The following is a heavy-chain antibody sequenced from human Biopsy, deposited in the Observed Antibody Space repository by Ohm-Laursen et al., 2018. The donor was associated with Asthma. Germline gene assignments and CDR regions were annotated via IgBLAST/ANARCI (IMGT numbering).Heavy chain of an antibody. CDR3: AKGEWELLEANFDY. V-gene: IGHV3-9*01. Sequence: SLRLSCAAPGFTFDDYAMHWVRQAPGKGLEWVSGISWNSGSIGYADSVKGRFIISRDNAKNSLYLQMNSLRAEDTALYYCAKGEWELLEANFDYWGQGTLVTVSS. J-gene: IGHJ4*02. CDR2: ISWNSGSI. CDR1: GFTFDDYA. D-gene: IGHD1-26*01.